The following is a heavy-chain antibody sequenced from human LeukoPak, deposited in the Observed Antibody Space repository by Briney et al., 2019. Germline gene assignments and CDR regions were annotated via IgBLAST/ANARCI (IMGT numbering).Heavy chain of an antibody. CDR2: IYYSGTT. V-gene: IGHV4-39*02. D-gene: IGHD5-18*01. Sequence: PSETLSLTCSVSGGSISTSNYYWGWIRQPPGKGLEWIGTIYYSGTTYYNPSLESRVTIFEDTSKNQFSLMLNSVTAADTAVYYCARDAPGNTALDYWGQGTLVTVSS. CDR1: GGSISTSNYY. CDR3: ARDAPGNTALDY. J-gene: IGHJ4*02.